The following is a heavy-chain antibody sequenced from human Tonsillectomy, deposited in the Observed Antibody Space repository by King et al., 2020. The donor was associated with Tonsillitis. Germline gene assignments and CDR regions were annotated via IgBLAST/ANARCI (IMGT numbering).Heavy chain of an antibody. J-gene: IGHJ4*02. Sequence: VQLVESGGGVVQPGGSLRLSCAASGFTFSSYGMHWVRQAPGKGLEWVAFIRYDGSNKYYADSVKGRFTISRDNSKNTLYLQMNSLRAEDTAVYYCAKAYNWNYGPYFDYWGQGTLVTVSS. CDR3: AKAYNWNYGPYFDY. D-gene: IGHD1-7*01. CDR1: GFTFSSYG. V-gene: IGHV3-30*02. CDR2: IRYDGSNK.